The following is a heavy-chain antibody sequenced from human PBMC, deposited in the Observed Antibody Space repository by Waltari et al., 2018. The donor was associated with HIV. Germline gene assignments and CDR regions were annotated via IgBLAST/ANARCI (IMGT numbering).Heavy chain of an antibody. CDR3: ARLVYTGSYIDSFDV. CDR2: IKDDGTEK. D-gene: IGHD1-26*01. Sequence: EVQLVESGGGLVQPGGSLRLSCAASGFTFSNYWVNWVRRTPTKGLEWVANIKDDGTEKYYVDSVKGRFTISRDNARNSLFLQMNSLRVEDTAVYYCARLVYTGSYIDSFDVWGQGTKATVSS. V-gene: IGHV3-7*01. CDR1: GFTFSNYW. J-gene: IGHJ3*01.